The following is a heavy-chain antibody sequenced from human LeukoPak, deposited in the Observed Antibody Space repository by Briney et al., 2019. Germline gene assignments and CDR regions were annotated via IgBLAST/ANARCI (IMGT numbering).Heavy chain of an antibody. V-gene: IGHV1-18*01. CDR1: GYTFTSYG. D-gene: IGHD6-13*01. Sequence: ASVKVSCKASGYTFTSYGISWVRQAPGQGLEWMGWISAYDGNTNYAQKLQGRVTMTTDTSTSTAYMELRSLRSDDTAVYYCARDPAGVAAAVRVGAFDIWGQGTMVTVSS. J-gene: IGHJ3*02. CDR3: ARDPAGVAAAVRVGAFDI. CDR2: ISAYDGNT.